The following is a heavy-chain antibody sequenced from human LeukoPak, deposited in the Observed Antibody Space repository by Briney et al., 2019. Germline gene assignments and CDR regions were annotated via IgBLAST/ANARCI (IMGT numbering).Heavy chain of an antibody. J-gene: IGHJ3*02. CDR3: ARDGSSGWYGNDAFDI. CDR2: IKQDGSEK. V-gene: IGHV3-7*01. D-gene: IGHD6-19*01. CDR1: GFTFSSYW. Sequence: GGSLRLSCAASGFTFSSYWMSWVRQAPGKGLEWVANIKQDGSEKYYVDSVKGRFTISRDNAKNSLYPQMNSLRAEDTAVYYCARDGSSGWYGNDAFDIWGQGTMVTVSS.